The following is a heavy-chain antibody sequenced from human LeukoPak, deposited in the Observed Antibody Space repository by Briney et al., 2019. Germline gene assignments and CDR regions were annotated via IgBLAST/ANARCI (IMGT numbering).Heavy chain of an antibody. CDR2: INHSGST. V-gene: IGHV4-34*01. CDR3: ARLRETFDAFDI. CDR1: GGSFSGYY. Sequence: SETLSLTCAVYGGSFSGYYWSWIRQPPGKGLEWIGEINHSGSTNYNPSLKSRVTISVDTSKNQFTLKLSSVTAADTAVYYCARLRETFDAFDIWGQGTMVTVSS. J-gene: IGHJ3*02.